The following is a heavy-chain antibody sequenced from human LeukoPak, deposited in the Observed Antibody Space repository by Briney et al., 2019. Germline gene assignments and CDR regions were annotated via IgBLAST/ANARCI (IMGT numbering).Heavy chain of an antibody. CDR2: LIPIFGTP. Sequence: ASVTVSCKASGVSFSSCAINWVRQAPGQGLEWMGGLIPIFGTPQYAQTFQGRLTITADESTSTAYMELSSLRSEDTAVYYCAITEDVVVLPAALGWFDPWGQGTQVTVSS. CDR3: AITEDVVVLPAALGWFDP. J-gene: IGHJ5*02. D-gene: IGHD2-2*01. V-gene: IGHV1-69*01. CDR1: GVSFSSCA.